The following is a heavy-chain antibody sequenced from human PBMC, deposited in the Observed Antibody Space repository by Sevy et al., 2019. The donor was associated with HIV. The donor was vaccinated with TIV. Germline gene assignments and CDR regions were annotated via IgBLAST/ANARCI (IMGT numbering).Heavy chain of an antibody. D-gene: IGHD3-10*01. CDR1: GGTFSSYG. CDR3: ASRAGPKRGLFEYFQH. CDR2: IIPILGTV. J-gene: IGHJ1*01. Sequence: ASVKVSCKASGGTFSSYGISWVRQAPGQGLEWMGGIIPILGTVNYAQKFQGRVTITADESTKTAYMELSSLRSEDTAVYYCASRAGPKRGLFEYFQHWGQGTLVTVSS. V-gene: IGHV1-69*13.